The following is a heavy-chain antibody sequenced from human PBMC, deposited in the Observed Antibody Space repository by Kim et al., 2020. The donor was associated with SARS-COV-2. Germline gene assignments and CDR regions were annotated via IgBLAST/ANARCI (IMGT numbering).Heavy chain of an antibody. D-gene: IGHD3-16*01. J-gene: IGHJ4*02. CDR2: INAGNANT. CDR3: ARGSWGG. Sequence: ASVKVSCKASGYTFTSYAIHWVRQAPGQRLEWMGWINAGNANTKYSQKFQGRVTITRDTSASTAYMELSSLRSEDTAVYYCARGSWGGWGQGTLVTVSS. V-gene: IGHV1-3*01. CDR1: GYTFTSYA.